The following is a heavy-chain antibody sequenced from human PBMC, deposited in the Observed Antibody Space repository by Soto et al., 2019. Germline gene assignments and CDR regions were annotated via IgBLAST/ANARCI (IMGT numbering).Heavy chain of an antibody. J-gene: IGHJ6*01. D-gene: IGHD1-7*01. V-gene: IGHV4-61*01. CDR1: GGSVSSGSYY. CDR3: ARDRNYGNYYYGMDV. CDR2: IYYSGST. Sequence: SETLSLTCTVSGGSVSSGSYYWSWIRQPPGKGLEWIGYIYYSGSTNYNPSLKSRVTISVDTSKNQFSLKLSSATAADTAVYYCARDRNYGNYYYGMDVWGQGTTVTVSS.